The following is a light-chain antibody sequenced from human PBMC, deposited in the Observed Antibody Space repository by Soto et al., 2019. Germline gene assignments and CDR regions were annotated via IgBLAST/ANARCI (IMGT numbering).Light chain of an antibody. J-gene: IGKJ2*01. CDR1: QNIHNH. CDR2: DAI. CDR3: HQYNSWPPGT. Sequence: DKLMSQSPATLSVSLGERVTLSCRASQNIHNHMSWFLQKPGQTPRLLIYDAIIRAPDVPARFSGSWSGTEFTLTINSLQSEDFALYYCHQYNSWPPGTFGQGTKVDIK. V-gene: IGKV3-15*01.